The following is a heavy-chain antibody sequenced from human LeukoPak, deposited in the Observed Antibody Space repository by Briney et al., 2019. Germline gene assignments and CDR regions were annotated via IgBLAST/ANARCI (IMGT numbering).Heavy chain of an antibody. CDR3: ARAPYVWLDAFDI. J-gene: IGHJ3*02. CDR2: ISSSGSTI. D-gene: IGHD3-16*01. V-gene: IGHV3-11*04. Sequence: PGGSLRLSCAASGFTFSDYYMSWIRQAPGKGLEWVSYISSSGSTIYYADSVKGRFTISRDNAKNSLYLQMNSLRAEDTAVYYCARAPYVWLDAFDIWGQGTMVTVSS. CDR1: GFTFSDYY.